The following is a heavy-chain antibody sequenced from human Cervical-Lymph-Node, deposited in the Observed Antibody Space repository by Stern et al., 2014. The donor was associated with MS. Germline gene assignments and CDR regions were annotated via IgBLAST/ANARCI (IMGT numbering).Heavy chain of an antibody. J-gene: IGHJ5*02. D-gene: IGHD1-26*01. V-gene: IGHV4-61*02. CDR1: GGSISSSYY. Sequence: QLQLQESGPGLLKPSQTLSLTCTVSGGSISSSYYWTWIRQPAGKGLEWIGRIFPGGATNYNPPLKSRVPISVDTPGNQFSLTLNSVTAADTAVYYCARDSSGSPLGGYFDPWGQGTLVTVFS. CDR2: IFPGGAT. CDR3: ARDSSGSPLGGYFDP.